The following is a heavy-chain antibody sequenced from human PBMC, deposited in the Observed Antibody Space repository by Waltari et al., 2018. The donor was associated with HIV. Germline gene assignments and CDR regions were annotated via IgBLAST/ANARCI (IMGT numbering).Heavy chain of an antibody. Sequence: EVQLLESGGGLVQSGGSLRVSCAASGFTFRSYPMSWVRQAPGKGLEWVSGISGGGESTYYADSVKGRFTISRDNSKNTLYLQMNSLRAEDTAVYYCANSLGRIVDYWGQGTLVTVSS. J-gene: IGHJ4*02. V-gene: IGHV3-23*01. CDR2: ISGGGEST. D-gene: IGHD2-15*01. CDR3: ANSLGRIVDY. CDR1: GFTFRSYP.